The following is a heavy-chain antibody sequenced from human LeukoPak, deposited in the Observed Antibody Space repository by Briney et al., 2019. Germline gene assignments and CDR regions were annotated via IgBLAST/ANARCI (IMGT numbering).Heavy chain of an antibody. V-gene: IGHV4-39*01. D-gene: IGHD4-23*01. CDR3: ARARGPKRWYDY. CDR2: IYYSGST. CDR1: GGPISSSSYY. Sequence: PSETLSLTCTVSGGPISSSSYYWGWIRQPPGKGLEWIGSIYYSGSTYYNPSLKSRVTISVDTSKNQFSLQLNSVTPEDTAVYYCARARGPKRWYDYWGQGTLVTVSS. J-gene: IGHJ4*02.